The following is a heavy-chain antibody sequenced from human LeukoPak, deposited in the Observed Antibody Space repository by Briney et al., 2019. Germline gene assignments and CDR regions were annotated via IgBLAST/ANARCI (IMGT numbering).Heavy chain of an antibody. CDR2: MNPNSGNT. D-gene: IGHD3-10*01. J-gene: IGHJ6*03. CDR1: GYTFTSYD. CDR3: ARAIRVRGVIIYYYYMDV. Sequence: ASVKVSCKASGYTFTSYDVNWVRQATGQGLEWMGWMNPNSGNTGYAQKFQGRVTMTRNTSISTAYMELSSLRSEDTAVYYCARAIRVRGVIIYYYYMDVWGKGTTVTVSS. V-gene: IGHV1-8*01.